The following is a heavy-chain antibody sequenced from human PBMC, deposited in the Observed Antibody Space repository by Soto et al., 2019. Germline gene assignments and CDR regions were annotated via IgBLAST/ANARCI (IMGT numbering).Heavy chain of an antibody. CDR1: GFSFSTYW. J-gene: IGHJ6*02. Sequence: EVQLVESGGGLLQPGGSLRLSCAASGFSFSTYWMHWVRQAPGKGLVWVSRIKGDGSTTTYADSVKGRFTISRDNAKNTPYLQMNSLGAEDTAVYYCARGLKNYYGVDVWGQGTTVTVSS. D-gene: IGHD2-21*01. CDR3: ARGLKNYYGVDV. V-gene: IGHV3-74*01. CDR2: IKGDGSTT.